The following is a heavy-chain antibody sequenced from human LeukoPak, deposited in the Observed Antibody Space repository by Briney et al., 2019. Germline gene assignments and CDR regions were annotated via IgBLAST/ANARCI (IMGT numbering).Heavy chain of an antibody. CDR3: ARVMAVVVAANGFDY. Sequence: GGSLRLSCAASGFTFSSYGMHWVRQAPGKGLEWVAVIWYDGSNKYYADSVKGRFTISRDNSKNTLYLQMNSLRAEDTAVYYCARVMAVVVAANGFDYWGQGTLVTVSP. CDR1: GFTFSSYG. V-gene: IGHV3-33*01. CDR2: IWYDGSNK. D-gene: IGHD2-15*01. J-gene: IGHJ4*02.